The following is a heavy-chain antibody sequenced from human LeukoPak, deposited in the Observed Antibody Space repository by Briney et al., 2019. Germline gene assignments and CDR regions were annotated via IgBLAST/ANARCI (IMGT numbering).Heavy chain of an antibody. CDR3: ARRLASCGGDCYSLDY. J-gene: IGHJ4*02. V-gene: IGHV5-10-1*01. Sequence: GESLRISCKGSGYSFTTYWISWLRQMPGKGLEWMGRIAPSDSYTYYSPSFQGHVTISADKSINTAYLQWTSLRASDTAMYYCARRLASCGGDCYSLDYWGQGTLVTVSS. CDR2: IAPSDSYT. D-gene: IGHD2-21*02. CDR1: GYSFTTYW.